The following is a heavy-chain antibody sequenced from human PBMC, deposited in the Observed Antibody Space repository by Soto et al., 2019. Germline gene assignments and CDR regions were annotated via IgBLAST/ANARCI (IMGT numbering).Heavy chain of an antibody. CDR2: ISAYNGNT. CDR1: GYTFTSYG. V-gene: IGHV1-18*01. J-gene: IGHJ4*02. D-gene: IGHD6-6*01. Sequence: ASVKVSCKASGYTFTSYGISWVRQAPGQGLEWMGWISAYNGNTNYAQKLQGRVTMTTDTSTSTAYMELRSLRSDDTAVYYCARGLRYSSSSGSFDYWGKGTLVTVDS. CDR3: ARGLRYSSSSGSFDY.